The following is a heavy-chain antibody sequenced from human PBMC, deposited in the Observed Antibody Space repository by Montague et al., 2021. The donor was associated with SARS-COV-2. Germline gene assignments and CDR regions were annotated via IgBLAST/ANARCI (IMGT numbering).Heavy chain of an antibody. J-gene: IGHJ6*01. CDR1: GFNFTNYH. V-gene: IGHV3-21*01. Sequence: SLRLSCAASGFNFTNYHINWVRQPPGTGLEWVSSISGSGFGGPYIYYSDSVKGRFTISRDNAKNSVYLQMNSLRAEDTGLYYCAGESVSRIGVVIFGMDVWGRGTWVTVSS. CDR3: AGESVSRIGVVIFGMDV. D-gene: IGHD3-3*01. CDR2: ISGSGFGGPYI.